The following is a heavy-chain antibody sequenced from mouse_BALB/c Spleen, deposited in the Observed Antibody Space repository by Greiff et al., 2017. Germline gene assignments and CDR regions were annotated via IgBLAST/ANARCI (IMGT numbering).Heavy chain of an antibody. V-gene: IGHV1-63*02. CDR2: IYPGGGYT. J-gene: IGHJ2*01. CDR3: ARSGYYGLDY. CDR1: GYTFTNYW. Sequence: VKLVESGAELVRPGTSVKISCKASGYTFTNYWLGWVKQRPGHGLEWIGDIYPGGGYTNYNEKFKGKATLTADTSSSTAYMQLSSLTSEDSAVYFCARSGYYGLDYWGQGTTLTVSS. D-gene: IGHD1-1*01.